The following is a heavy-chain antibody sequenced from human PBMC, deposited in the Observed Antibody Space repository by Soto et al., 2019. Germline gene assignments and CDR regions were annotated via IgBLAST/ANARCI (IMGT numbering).Heavy chain of an antibody. D-gene: IGHD3-10*01. J-gene: IGHJ5*02. V-gene: IGHV3-21*01. CDR2: ISSSSSYI. CDR1: GFTFSSYS. Sequence: PGGSLRLSCAASGFTFSSYSMNWVRQAPGKGLEWVSSISSSSSYIYYADSVKGRFTISRDNAKNSLYLQMNSLRAEDTAVYYCARDVTMVRGVIGNWFDPWRQGTLVTVSS. CDR3: ARDVTMVRGVIGNWFDP.